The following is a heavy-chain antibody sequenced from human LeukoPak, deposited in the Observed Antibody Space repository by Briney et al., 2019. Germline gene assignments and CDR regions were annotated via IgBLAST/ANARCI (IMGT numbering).Heavy chain of an antibody. CDR2: IIPILGIA. CDR1: GGTFSSYA. Sequence: SVKASCKASGGTFSSYAISWVRQAPGQGLEWMGRIIPILGIANYAQKFQGRVTITADKSTSTAYMELSSLRSEDTAVYYCASPSRRDTAMVNYYYYGMDVWGQGTTVTVSS. V-gene: IGHV1-69*04. J-gene: IGHJ6*02. D-gene: IGHD5-18*01. CDR3: ASPSRRDTAMVNYYYYGMDV.